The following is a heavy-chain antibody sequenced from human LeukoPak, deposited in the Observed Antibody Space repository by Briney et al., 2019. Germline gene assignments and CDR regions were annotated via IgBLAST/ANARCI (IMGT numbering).Heavy chain of an antibody. CDR3: ARVGYDYVWGSYLNEYYFDY. J-gene: IGHJ4*02. CDR2: IHYSGRT. D-gene: IGHD3-16*01. CDR1: GGSISSSDFY. Sequence: SETLSLTCTVSGGSISSSDFYWGWIRQPPGKGLDWIGSIHYSGRTYYNPSLKSRVTISVDTSKNQFSLKLSSVTAADTAVYYCARVGYDYVWGSYLNEYYFDYWGQGTLVTVSS. V-gene: IGHV4-39*07.